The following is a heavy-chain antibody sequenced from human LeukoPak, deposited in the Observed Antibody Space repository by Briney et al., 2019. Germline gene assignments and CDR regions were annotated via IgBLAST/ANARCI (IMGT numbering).Heavy chain of an antibody. CDR2: IYTSGST. D-gene: IGHD3-3*01. CDR1: GGSISSGSYY. V-gene: IGHV4-61*02. CDR3: AREVTILATRLLDY. Sequence: SETLSLTCTVSGGSISSGSYYWSWIRQPAGKGLEWIGRIYTSGSTNYNPSLKSRVTISVDTSKNQFSLKLGSVTAADTAVYYCAREVTILATRLLDYWGQGTLVTVSS. J-gene: IGHJ4*02.